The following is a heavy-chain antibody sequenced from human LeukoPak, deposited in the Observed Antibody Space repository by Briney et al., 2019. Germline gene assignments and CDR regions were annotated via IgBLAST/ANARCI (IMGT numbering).Heavy chain of an antibody. CDR1: GFTFSSYE. Sequence: GGSLRLSCAASGFTFSSYEMNWVRQAPGKGLEWVSYISSSGSTIYYADSVKGRFTISRDNAKNSLYLQMNSLRAEDTAVYYCARDADLAVAADAFDIWGQGIMVTVSS. CDR2: ISSSGSTI. D-gene: IGHD6-19*01. CDR3: ARDADLAVAADAFDI. V-gene: IGHV3-48*03. J-gene: IGHJ3*02.